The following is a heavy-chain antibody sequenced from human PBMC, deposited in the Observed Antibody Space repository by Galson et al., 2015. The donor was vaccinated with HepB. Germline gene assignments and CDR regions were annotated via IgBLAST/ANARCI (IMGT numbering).Heavy chain of an antibody. CDR1: GFNFGTYA. CDR3: AKYAAGGPHWELDY. J-gene: IGHJ4*02. Sequence: SLRLSCAASGFNFGTYAMSWVRQAPGEGLEWVSGIGDSGDNSHYADSVKGRFSISRDNLKNTLFLQMNSLRVEDTAIYYCAKYAAGGPHWELDYWGQGTLVTVSS. D-gene: IGHD2-2*01. V-gene: IGHV3-23*01. CDR2: IGDSGDNS.